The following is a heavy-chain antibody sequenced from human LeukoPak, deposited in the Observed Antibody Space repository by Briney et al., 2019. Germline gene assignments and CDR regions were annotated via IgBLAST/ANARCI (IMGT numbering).Heavy chain of an antibody. J-gene: IGHJ4*02. V-gene: IGHV3-30*02. CDR2: IRYDGSNK. CDR3: AKDYMFYSGYDSYYFDY. CDR1: GFTFSSYG. D-gene: IGHD5-12*01. Sequence: GGSLRLSCAASGFTFSSYGMHWVRQAPGKGREWVAFIRYDGSNKYYADSVKGRFTISRDNSKNTLYLQMNSLRAEDTAVYYCAKDYMFYSGYDSYYFDYWGQGTLVTVSS.